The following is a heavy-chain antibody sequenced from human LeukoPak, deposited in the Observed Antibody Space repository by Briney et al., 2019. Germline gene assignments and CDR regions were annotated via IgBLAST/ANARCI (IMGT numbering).Heavy chain of an antibody. CDR3: ATLPDYYDSSGYYSEFDY. V-gene: IGHV4-30-2*01. CDR2: IYHSGST. CDR1: GGSISSGGYS. J-gene: IGHJ4*02. D-gene: IGHD3-22*01. Sequence: SETLSLTCAVSGGSISSGGYSWSWIRQPPGKGLEWIGYIYHSGSTYYNPSLKSRVTISVDRSKNQFSLKLSSVTAADTAVYYCATLPDYYDSSGYYSEFDYWGQGTLVTVSS.